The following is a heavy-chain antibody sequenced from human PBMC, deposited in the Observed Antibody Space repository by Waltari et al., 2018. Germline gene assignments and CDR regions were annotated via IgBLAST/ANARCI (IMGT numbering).Heavy chain of an antibody. D-gene: IGHD6-25*01. Sequence: QVQLQESGPGLVKPSETLSLTCTVSGGSISSHYWSWIRQPPGKGLEWIGYIYYSGSTNHNPSLKSRVTISVDTSKSQFSLKLSWGTAADTAVYYWAGRRLNDAFDIWGQGTMVTVSS. CDR2: IYYSGST. CDR1: GGSISSHY. J-gene: IGHJ3*02. CDR3: AGRRLNDAFDI. V-gene: IGHV4-59*11.